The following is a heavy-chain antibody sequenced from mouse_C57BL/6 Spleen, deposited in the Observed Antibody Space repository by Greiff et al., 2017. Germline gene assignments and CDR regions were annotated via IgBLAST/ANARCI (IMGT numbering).Heavy chain of an antibody. Sequence: QVQLKESGPELVKPGASVKISCKASGYAFSSSWMNWVKQRPGKGLEWIGRIYPGDGDTNYNGKFKGKATLTADKSSSTAYMQLSSLTSEDSAVYFCARKGLGGDFDDWGQGTTLTVSS. CDR3: ARKGLGGDFDD. CDR2: IYPGDGDT. V-gene: IGHV1-82*01. D-gene: IGHD3-3*01. J-gene: IGHJ2*01. CDR1: GYAFSSSW.